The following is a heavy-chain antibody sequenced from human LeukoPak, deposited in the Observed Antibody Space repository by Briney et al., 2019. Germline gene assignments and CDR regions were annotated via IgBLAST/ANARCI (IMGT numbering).Heavy chain of an antibody. J-gene: IGHJ4*02. CDR3: ATLGSYSSSWYGAYFDY. V-gene: IGHV1-24*01. D-gene: IGHD6-13*01. CDR2: FDPEDGET. Sequence: ASVKVSCKVSGYTLTKLSMHWVRQAPGKGLEWMGVFDPEDGETIYAQKFQGRVTMTEDTSTDTAHMELSSLRSEDTAVYYCATLGSYSSSWYGAYFDYWGQGTLITVSS. CDR1: GYTLTKLS.